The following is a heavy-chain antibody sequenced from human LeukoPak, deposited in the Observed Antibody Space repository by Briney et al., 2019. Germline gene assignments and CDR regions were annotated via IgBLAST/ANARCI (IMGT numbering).Heavy chain of an antibody. CDR1: GFTFSDYY. D-gene: IGHD3-10*01. Sequence: PGGSLRLSCAASGFTFSDYYMSWIRQAPGKGLEWVSYISSSSSHTNYADSVKGRFTISRDNAKNSLYLQMNSLRAEDTAVYYCARDGSGYYFDYWGQGTLVTVSS. CDR2: ISSSSSHT. CDR3: ARDGSGYYFDY. V-gene: IGHV3-11*05. J-gene: IGHJ4*02.